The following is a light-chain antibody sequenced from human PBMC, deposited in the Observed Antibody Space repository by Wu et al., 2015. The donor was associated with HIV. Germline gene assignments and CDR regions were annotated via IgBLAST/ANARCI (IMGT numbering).Light chain of an antibody. Sequence: IQMAQSPSSLSASVGDRVTITCRASQAIRHDVGWYQQIPGKAPKVLIYAASNLQSGVPSRFSGSGSGTHFTLTISSLQPEDFATYYCQQYNAYWTFGQGTKVEIK. J-gene: IGKJ1*01. V-gene: IGKV1-6*01. CDR3: QQYNAYWT. CDR1: QAIRHD. CDR2: AAS.